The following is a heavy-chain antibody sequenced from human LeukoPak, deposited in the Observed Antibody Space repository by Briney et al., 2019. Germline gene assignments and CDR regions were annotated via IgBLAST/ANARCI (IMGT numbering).Heavy chain of an antibody. D-gene: IGHD6-13*01. CDR2: IYPGDSDT. J-gene: IGHJ4*02. V-gene: IGHV5-51*01. CDR1: GYIFSIYW. Sequence: GDSLKISCQASGYIFSIYWIAWVRQMPGRGLEWMGIIYPGDSDTRYSPSFQGQVTISADKSISTAYLQWSSLKASDTAMYYCARHYSSTWSHHLRDSAGLDYWGQGTLVTVSS. CDR3: ARHYSSTWSHHLRDSAGLDY.